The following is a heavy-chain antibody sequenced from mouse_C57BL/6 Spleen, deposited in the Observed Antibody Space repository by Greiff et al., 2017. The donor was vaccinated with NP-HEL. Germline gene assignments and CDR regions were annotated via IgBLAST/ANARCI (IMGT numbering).Heavy chain of an antibody. CDR3: AREDYYDYDDYAMDY. CDR2: INPSNGGT. Sequence: VQLQQSGTELVKPGASVKLSCKASGYTFTSYWMHWVKQRPGQGLEWIGNINPSNGGTNYNEKFKSKATLTVDKSSSTAYMQLSSLTSEDSAVYYCAREDYYDYDDYAMDYWGQGTSVTVSS. CDR1: GYTFTSYW. V-gene: IGHV1-53*01. J-gene: IGHJ4*01. D-gene: IGHD2-4*01.